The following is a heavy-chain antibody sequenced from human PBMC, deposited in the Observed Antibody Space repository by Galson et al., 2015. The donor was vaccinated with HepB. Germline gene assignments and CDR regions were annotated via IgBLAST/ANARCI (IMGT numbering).Heavy chain of an antibody. V-gene: IGHV1-18*04. Sequence: SVKVSCKASGYTFTSYGISWVRQAPGQGLEWMGWISAYNGNTNYAQKPQGRVTMTTDTSTSTAYMELRSLRSDDTAVYYCAREGNRYSSSWYYYWGQGTLVTVSS. CDR3: AREGNRYSSSWYYY. CDR2: ISAYNGNT. CDR1: GYTFTSYG. D-gene: IGHD6-13*01. J-gene: IGHJ4*02.